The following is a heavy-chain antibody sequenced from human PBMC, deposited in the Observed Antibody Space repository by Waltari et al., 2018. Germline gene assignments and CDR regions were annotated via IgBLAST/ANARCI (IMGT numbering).Heavy chain of an antibody. V-gene: IGHV4-39*07. CDR1: GGSISSSSYY. CDR2: IYYSGRT. Sequence: QLQLQESGPGLVKPSETLSLTCTVSGGSISSSSYYWGWIRQPPGKGLEWIGSIYYSGRTYYNPSLKSRVTISVDTSKNQFSLKLSSVTAADTAVYYCARQSGIQLWLTVAFDIWGQGTMVTVSS. D-gene: IGHD5-18*01. CDR3: ARQSGIQLWLTVAFDI. J-gene: IGHJ3*02.